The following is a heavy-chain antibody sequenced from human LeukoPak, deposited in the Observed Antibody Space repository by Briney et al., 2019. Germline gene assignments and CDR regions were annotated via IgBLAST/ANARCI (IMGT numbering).Heavy chain of an antibody. J-gene: IGHJ4*02. CDR3: ASNIPTPTTSPPLGY. CDR1: DGSTDSYYY. Sequence: SQTLSLTCTVSDGSTDSYYYWSWIRQPPGKGLEWIGYIDCSGRTKYNPSLQSRVTISVDTSKTQFSLRLGSVTAADTAVYFCASNIPTPTTSPPLGYWGQGTLVTVSS. CDR2: IDCSGRT. D-gene: IGHD1-1*01. V-gene: IGHV4-59*08.